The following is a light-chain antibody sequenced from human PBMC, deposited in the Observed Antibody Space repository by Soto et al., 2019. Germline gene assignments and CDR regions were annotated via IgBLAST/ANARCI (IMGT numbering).Light chain of an antibody. CDR3: QQRHGTPHT. CDR1: QCISNY. Sequence: DMEMTQSPSSLSASVGDRVTITCRESQCISNYLNWYQQNPGKVPKLLIYAASSLQSGVPTRWSCIWAGTDSPHTINSLQTEDFATHSCQQRHGTPHTLGGGKKIEIK. V-gene: IGKV1-39*01. CDR2: AAS. J-gene: IGKJ4*01.